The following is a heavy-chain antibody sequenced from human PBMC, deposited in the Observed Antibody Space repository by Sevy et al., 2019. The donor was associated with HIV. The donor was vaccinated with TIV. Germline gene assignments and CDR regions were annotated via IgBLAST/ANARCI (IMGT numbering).Heavy chain of an antibody. V-gene: IGHV4-61*02. Sequence: LRLSCTVSGGSISSGSYYWSWIRQPAGKGLEWIGRIYTSGSTNYNPSLKSRVTISVDTSKNQFSLKLSSVTAADTAVYYCARGGGSSWGQGTLVTVSS. D-gene: IGHD6-13*01. J-gene: IGHJ4*02. CDR2: IYTSGST. CDR1: GGSISSGSYY. CDR3: ARGGGSS.